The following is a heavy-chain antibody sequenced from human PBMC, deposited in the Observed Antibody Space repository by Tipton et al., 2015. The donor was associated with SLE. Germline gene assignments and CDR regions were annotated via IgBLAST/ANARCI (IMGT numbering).Heavy chain of an antibody. Sequence: SLRLSCAASAFTFSRYALHWVRQAPGKGLEWVVGISYDGTKERYADSVKGRFTISRDNSKNTVDLQMNSLGPEDTAVYYCARDLFSLDYGDYGAIDHWGQGTLVTVSS. V-gene: IGHV3-30*04. CDR3: ARDLFSLDYGDYGAIDH. D-gene: IGHD4-17*01. CDR2: ISYDGTKE. J-gene: IGHJ4*02. CDR1: AFTFSRYA.